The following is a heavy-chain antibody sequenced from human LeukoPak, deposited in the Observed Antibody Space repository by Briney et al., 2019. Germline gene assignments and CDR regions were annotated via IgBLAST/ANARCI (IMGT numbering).Heavy chain of an antibody. Sequence: GGSLRLSCAVSGFTVSSNYMSWVRQAPGKGLEWVSGISGSGVSTYYAGSVKGRFTISRDNSKDSLHLHMNSLRADDTAIYYCAKDAHDYSNYGWFDLWGQGTLVTVSS. V-gene: IGHV3-23*01. CDR2: ISGSGVST. CDR1: GFTVSSNY. J-gene: IGHJ5*02. CDR3: AKDAHDYSNYGWFDL. D-gene: IGHD4-11*01.